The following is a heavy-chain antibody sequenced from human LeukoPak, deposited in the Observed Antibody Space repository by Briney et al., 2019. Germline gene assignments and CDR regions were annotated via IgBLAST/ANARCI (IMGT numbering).Heavy chain of an antibody. Sequence: SETLSLTCTVSGGSISSFYWSWIRQPPGKGLEWMGYIYYSGNTVYNPSLKSRATISADTPKNQFSLKLSSVTAADTAVYYCARSGASDFWSGYYTFDSWGQGTLVTVSA. D-gene: IGHD3-3*01. CDR1: GGSISSFY. CDR2: IYYSGNT. CDR3: ARSGASDFWSGYYTFDS. J-gene: IGHJ4*02. V-gene: IGHV4-59*08.